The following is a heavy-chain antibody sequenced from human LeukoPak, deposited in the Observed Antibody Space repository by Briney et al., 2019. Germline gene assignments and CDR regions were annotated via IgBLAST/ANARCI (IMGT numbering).Heavy chain of an antibody. V-gene: IGHV3-7*01. Sequence: PGGSLRLSCEASGFTFSSYWMTWVRQAPGKGLEWLANIKYDGSDKYYAASVKGRFTISRDNARNSLYLQMNSLRVEDTAVYYCGTSLDAAINTGGQGIPVTVSS. J-gene: IGHJ4*02. D-gene: IGHD5-18*01. CDR1: GFTFSSYW. CDR3: GTSLDAAINT. CDR2: IKYDGSDK.